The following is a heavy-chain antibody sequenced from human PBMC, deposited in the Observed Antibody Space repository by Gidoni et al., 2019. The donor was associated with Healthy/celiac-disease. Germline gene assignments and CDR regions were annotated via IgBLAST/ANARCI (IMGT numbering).Heavy chain of an antibody. D-gene: IGHD3-10*01. CDR1: GGSISSSSYY. CDR2: IYYSGST. Sequence: QLQLQESGPGLVKPSETLSLTCTVSGGSISSSSYYWGWIRQPPGKGLEWIGSIYYSGSTYYNPSLKSRVTISVDTSKNQFSLKLSSVTAADTAVYYCARVSRFGAFDIWGQGTMVTVSS. CDR3: ARVSRFGAFDI. J-gene: IGHJ3*02. V-gene: IGHV4-39*01.